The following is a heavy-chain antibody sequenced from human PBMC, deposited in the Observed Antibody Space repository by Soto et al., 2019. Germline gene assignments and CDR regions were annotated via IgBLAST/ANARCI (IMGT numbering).Heavy chain of an antibody. V-gene: IGHV1-69*01. CDR1: GGTFSNYA. CDR3: ARGVILVPTASTHYYYQMDV. CDR2: IIPIVGTG. D-gene: IGHD2-2*01. Sequence: QVQLVQSGAEVRKPGSSVTVSCKASGGTFSNYAISWVRQAPGQGLEWMGGIIPIVGTGSYAQKFQGRVTITADEPTTTAYMELSSLRFEATAVYYCARGVILVPTASTHYYYQMDVWGPGTTVTVSS. J-gene: IGHJ6*02.